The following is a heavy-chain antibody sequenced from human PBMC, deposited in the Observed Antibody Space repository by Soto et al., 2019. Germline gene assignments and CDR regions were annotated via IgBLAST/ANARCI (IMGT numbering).Heavy chain of an antibody. J-gene: IGHJ5*02. CDR3: ARLRTTRWFDP. D-gene: IGHD4-17*01. V-gene: IGHV4-39*01. CDR2: IYYSGST. CDR1: GGSISSSSYY. Sequence: QLQLQESGPGLVKPSETLSLTCTVSGGSISSSSYYWGWIRQPPGKGLEWIGSIYYSGSTYYNPSLKSRVTISVDTYKNQFSLKLSSVTAADTAVYYCARLRTTRWFDPWGQGTLVTVSS.